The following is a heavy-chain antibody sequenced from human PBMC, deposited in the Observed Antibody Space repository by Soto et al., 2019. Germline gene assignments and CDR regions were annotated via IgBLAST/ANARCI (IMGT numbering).Heavy chain of an antibody. CDR3: AKVTDDFWSGYYSQSPHPQHYGMDV. Sequence: PGGSLRLSCAASGFTFSSYGMHWVRQAPGKGLEWVAVISYDGSNKYYAGSVKGRFTISRDNSKNTLYLQMNSLRAEDTAVYYCAKVTDDFWSGYYSQSPHPQHYGMDVWGQGTTVTVSS. CDR1: GFTFSSYG. CDR2: ISYDGSNK. D-gene: IGHD3-3*01. V-gene: IGHV3-30*18. J-gene: IGHJ6*02.